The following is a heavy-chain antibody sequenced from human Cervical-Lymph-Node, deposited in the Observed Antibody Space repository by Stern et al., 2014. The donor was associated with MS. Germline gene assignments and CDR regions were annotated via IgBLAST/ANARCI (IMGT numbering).Heavy chain of an antibody. CDR2: IYHSGSA. D-gene: IGHD5-24*01. CDR3: VRGYNDVGFDS. Sequence: VQLEESGPGLVKPSGTLSLTCAASGDSINSSNWWSWVRQPPGKGLEWIGEIYHSGSANYNPSLKSRVSISLDKSKNLLSLKLASVTAADTAIYYCVRGYNDVGFDSWGQGTLITVSS. CDR1: GDSINSSNW. J-gene: IGHJ4*02. V-gene: IGHV4-4*02.